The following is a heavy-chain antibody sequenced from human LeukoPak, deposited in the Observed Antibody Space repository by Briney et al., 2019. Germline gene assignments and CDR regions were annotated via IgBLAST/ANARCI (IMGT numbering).Heavy chain of an antibody. D-gene: IGHD5-24*01. J-gene: IGHJ6*04. CDR1: GYTFISYD. Sequence: SVKVSCKASGYTFISYDINWVRQARGQRLEWIGWIVVGSGNTNYAQKFQERVTITRDMSTSTAYMELSSLRSEDTAVYYCAADRGYYYYGMDVWGKGTTVTVSS. CDR2: IVVGSGNT. V-gene: IGHV1-58*02. CDR3: AADRGYYYYGMDV.